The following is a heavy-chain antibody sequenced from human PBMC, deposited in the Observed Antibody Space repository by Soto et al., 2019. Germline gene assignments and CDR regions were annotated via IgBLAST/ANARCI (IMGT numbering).Heavy chain of an antibody. CDR1: GFTFSSYS. CDR2: ISSSSSYI. Sequence: GGSLRLSCAASGFTFSSYSMNWVRQAPGKGLEWVSSISSSSSYIYYADSVKGRFTISRDNAKNSLYLQMNSLRAEDTAVYYCARVLDPLNVALDYWGQGTLVTVSS. D-gene: IGHD1-1*01. V-gene: IGHV3-21*01. CDR3: ARVLDPLNVALDY. J-gene: IGHJ4*02.